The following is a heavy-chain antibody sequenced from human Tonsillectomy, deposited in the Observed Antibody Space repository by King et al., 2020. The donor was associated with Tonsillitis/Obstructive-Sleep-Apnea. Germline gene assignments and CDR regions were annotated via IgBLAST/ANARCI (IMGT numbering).Heavy chain of an antibody. D-gene: IGHD5-12*01. Sequence: QVQLQQWGAGLLKPSETLSLTCAVYGGSFSGYYWSWIRQPPGKGLEWSGEINHSGSTNYNPSLKSRVTISVDTSKNQFALKLRSVTAADTAVYYCARMRGYGNWVDPWGQGTLVTVSS. CDR3: ARMRGYGNWVDP. CDR1: GGSFSGYY. V-gene: IGHV4-34*01. CDR2: INHSGST. J-gene: IGHJ5*02.